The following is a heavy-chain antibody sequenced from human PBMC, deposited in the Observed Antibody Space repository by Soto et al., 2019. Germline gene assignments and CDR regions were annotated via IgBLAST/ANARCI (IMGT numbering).Heavy chain of an antibody. D-gene: IGHD2-2*01. CDR2: IWYDGSNK. CDR1: GFTFSSYG. CDR3: ARDRCSSTSCYVVSRGFSSGWYVFDY. Sequence: QVQLVEYGGGVVQPGRSLRLSCAASGFTFSSYGMHSVRQAPGKGLEWVAVIWYDGSNKYYADSVKGRFTISRDNSKNTLYLQMNSLRAEDTAVYYCARDRCSSTSCYVVSRGFSSGWYVFDYWGQGTLVTVSS. V-gene: IGHV3-33*01. J-gene: IGHJ4*02.